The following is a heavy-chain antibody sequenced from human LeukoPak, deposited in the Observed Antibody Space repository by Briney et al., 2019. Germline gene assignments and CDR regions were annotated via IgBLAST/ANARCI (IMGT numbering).Heavy chain of an antibody. V-gene: IGHV4-39*01. CDR3: ARLAPGYCSSTNCYAFDY. D-gene: IGHD2-2*01. J-gene: IGHJ4*02. CDR2: IYYSGRT. Sequence: SETLSLTCSVSGDSISSSSYYWGCIRQPPGKGLEWIGSIYYSGRTYYNPTLKTRVTIAVDTSKNQFSLKLNSVTAADTSVYYCARLAPGYCSSTNCYAFDYWGRGALVTVSS. CDR1: GDSISSSSYY.